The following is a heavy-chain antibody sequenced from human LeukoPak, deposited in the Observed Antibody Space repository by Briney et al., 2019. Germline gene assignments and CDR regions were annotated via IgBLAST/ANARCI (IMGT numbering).Heavy chain of an antibody. D-gene: IGHD3-10*01. V-gene: IGHV3-23*01. CDR2: ISGSGGST. Sequence: PGGSLRLSCAASGFTFSSYAMSWVRQAPGKGLEWVSAISGSGGSTYYADSVKGRFTISRDKSKNTLYLQMNSLRAEDTAVYYCAKPPDGVRGVTPFDYWGQGTLVTVSS. CDR1: GFTFSSYA. CDR3: AKPPDGVRGVTPFDY. J-gene: IGHJ4*02.